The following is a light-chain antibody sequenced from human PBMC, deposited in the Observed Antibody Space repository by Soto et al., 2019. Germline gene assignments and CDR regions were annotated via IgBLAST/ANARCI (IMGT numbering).Light chain of an antibody. CDR2: EVS. CDR3: SSYTNSGV. CDR1: SSDVGGYNY. Sequence: QSALTQPPSASGSPGQSVTISCTGTSSDVGGYNYVSWYQQHPGKAPKLMIYEVSKRPSGVPDRFSGPKSGNTASLTVSGLQAEDEADYYCSSYTNSGVFGTGTKVTVL. V-gene: IGLV2-8*01. J-gene: IGLJ1*01.